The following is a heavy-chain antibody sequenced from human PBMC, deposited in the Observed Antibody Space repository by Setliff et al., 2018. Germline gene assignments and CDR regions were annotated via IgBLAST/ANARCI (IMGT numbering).Heavy chain of an antibody. V-gene: IGHV4-59*08. CDR2: VYYSGAA. CDR1: GGSFSTYY. CDR3: ARQSWDYYYMDV. D-gene: IGHD7-27*01. Sequence: SETLSLTCTVSGGSFSTYYWSWIRQAPGKGLEWIGHVYYSGAANYNPSLKSRVTVSVDTSKNQFSLRLISVTAADTAVYFCARQSWDYYYMDVWGKGTTVTVSS. J-gene: IGHJ6*03.